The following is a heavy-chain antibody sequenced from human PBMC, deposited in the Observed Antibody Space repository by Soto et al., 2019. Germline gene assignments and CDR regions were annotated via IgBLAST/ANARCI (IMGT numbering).Heavy chain of an antibody. CDR1: GYTFTNND. D-gene: IGHD3-10*01. CDR3: ARMASFGSLNWFDP. CDR2: TNPGSGDT. Sequence: GASVKVSCKASGYTFTNNDVSWVRQATGQGLEWMGWTNPGSGDTGYAQKFQGRVTMTRDISTATAYMELSSLTSEDTAIYYCARMASFGSLNWFDPWGQGTLVTVSS. V-gene: IGHV1-8*01. J-gene: IGHJ5*02.